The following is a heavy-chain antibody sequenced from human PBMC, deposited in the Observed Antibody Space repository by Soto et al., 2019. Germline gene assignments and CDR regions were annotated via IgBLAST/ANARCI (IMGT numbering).Heavy chain of an antibody. CDR1: GGTFSSYA. CDR2: IIPIFGTA. J-gene: IGHJ4*02. V-gene: IGHV1-69*06. Sequence: SVKVSCKTSGGTFSSYAISWVRQAPGRGLEWMGGIIPIFGTANYAQKFQGRVTITADKSTSTAYMELSSLRSEDTAVYYCAANYYDSSGYYYALFDYWGQGTLVTVSS. CDR3: AANYYDSSGYYYALFDY. D-gene: IGHD3-22*01.